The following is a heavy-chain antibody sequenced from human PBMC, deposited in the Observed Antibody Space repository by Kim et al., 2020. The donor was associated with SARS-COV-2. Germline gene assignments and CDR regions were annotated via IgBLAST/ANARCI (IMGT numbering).Heavy chain of an antibody. CDR3: ARRASPTHSSGWYAGVDY. Sequence: SETLSLTCAVSGGSISSSNWWSWVRQPPGKGLEWIGEIYHSGSTNYNPSLKSRVTISVDKSKNQFSLKLSSVTAADTAVYYCARRASPTHSSGWYAGVDYWGQGTLVTVSS. CDR2: IYHSGST. V-gene: IGHV4-4*02. CDR1: GGSISSSNW. D-gene: IGHD6-19*01. J-gene: IGHJ4*02.